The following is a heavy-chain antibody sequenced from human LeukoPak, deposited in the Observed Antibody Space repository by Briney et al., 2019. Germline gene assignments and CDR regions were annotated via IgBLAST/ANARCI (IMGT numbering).Heavy chain of an antibody. CDR1: GFSFSGYW. J-gene: IGHJ3*02. CDR2: IYPGDSDT. CDR3: ARLRARYAFDI. Sequence: HGESLKISCQGFGFSFSGYWIGWVRQMPGKGLEWMGIIYPGDSDTRYSPSFQGQVTISADKSISTAYLQWSSLKASDTAMYYCARLRARYAFDIWGQGTMVTVSS. V-gene: IGHV5-51*01.